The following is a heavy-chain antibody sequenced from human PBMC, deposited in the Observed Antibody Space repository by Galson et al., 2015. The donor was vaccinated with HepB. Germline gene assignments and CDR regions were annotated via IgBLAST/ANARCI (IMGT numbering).Heavy chain of an antibody. CDR3: ARGWDTDVTSNFDY. CDR1: GFTYNNYW. V-gene: IGHV3-7*03. CDR2: IKQDGSEK. J-gene: IGHJ4*02. Sequence: SLRLSCAVSGFTYNNYWMSWVRQAPGGGLEWVANIKQDGSEKYYADSVEGRFTVSRDNAKKTLYLDMNALSVEDTAVYYCARGWDTDVTSNFDYWGQGALVTVSS. D-gene: IGHD5-18*01.